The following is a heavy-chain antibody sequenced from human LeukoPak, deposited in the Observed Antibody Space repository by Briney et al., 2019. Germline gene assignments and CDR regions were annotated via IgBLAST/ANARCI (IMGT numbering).Heavy chain of an antibody. CDR1: GFTFISYN. Sequence: AGGSLRLSCAASGFTFISYNMNWVRQAPGEGLEWVSSISSRSNYIYYADSVQGRFTISRDNAKNSLYLQMNSLRADDTAVYYCARVEASGYDYGAFDYWGQGTLVTVSS. CDR3: ARVEASGYDYGAFDY. CDR2: ISSRSNYI. J-gene: IGHJ4*02. D-gene: IGHD5-12*01. V-gene: IGHV3-21*01.